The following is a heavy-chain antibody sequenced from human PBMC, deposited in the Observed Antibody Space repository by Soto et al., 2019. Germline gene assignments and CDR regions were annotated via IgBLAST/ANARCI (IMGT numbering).Heavy chain of an antibody. V-gene: IGHV3-33*01. J-gene: IGHJ3*01. CDR1: GFTFSSHG. Sequence: QVQLVESGGGVVQPGRSLRLSCAASGFTFSSHGMHWVRQAPGKGLEWVAGIWYDGSNKYYADSVKGRFTISRDNSKNTLYLQVDSLREEDTDVYYCARGGNSVRGAFDVWGQGTMVTVSS. CDR3: ARGGNSVRGAFDV. CDR2: IWYDGSNK. D-gene: IGHD3-10*02.